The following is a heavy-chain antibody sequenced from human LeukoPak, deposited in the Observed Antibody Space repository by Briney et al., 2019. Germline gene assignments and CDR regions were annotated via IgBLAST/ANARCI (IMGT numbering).Heavy chain of an antibody. CDR1: GGSISSYY. V-gene: IGHV4-59*10. Sequence: KTSQSLSLTHAVSGGSISSYYWRWIRQPAAKGLEWSVRIYTIGSTNYHPSLKRRVTMSVATSKNQFSLKLSSVTAADTAVYYCARYGTNPSYYYYMDVWGKGTTVTVSS. D-gene: IGHD2-8*01. J-gene: IGHJ6*03. CDR3: ARYGTNPSYYYYMDV. CDR2: IYTIGST.